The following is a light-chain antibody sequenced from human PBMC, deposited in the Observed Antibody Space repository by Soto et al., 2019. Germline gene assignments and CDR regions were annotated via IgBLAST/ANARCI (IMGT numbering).Light chain of an antibody. CDR3: QQYGSSGT. V-gene: IGKV3-20*01. J-gene: IGKJ1*01. CDR2: GAS. Sequence: IVLTQSPGPLSLSPGERATLSCRASQSVSNNYLAWYQQQPGQAPRLLIYGASNRATGIPDRFSGSGSGTDFTLTISRLEPEDFAVYYCQQYGSSGTFGQGTKVDIK. CDR1: QSVSNNY.